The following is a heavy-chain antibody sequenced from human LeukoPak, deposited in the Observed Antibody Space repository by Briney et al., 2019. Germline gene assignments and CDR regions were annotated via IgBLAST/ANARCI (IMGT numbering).Heavy chain of an antibody. CDR1: GGTFSSYA. J-gene: IGHJ5*02. CDR2: IIPILGIA. CDR3: ASIEESSGSYYNSYWFDP. D-gene: IGHD3-10*01. Sequence: ASVKVSCKASGGTFSSYAISWVRQAPGQGLEWMGRIIPILGIANYAQKFQGRVTITAGKSTSTAYMELSSLRSEDTAVYYCASIEESSGSYYNSYWFDPWGQGTLVTVSS. V-gene: IGHV1-69*04.